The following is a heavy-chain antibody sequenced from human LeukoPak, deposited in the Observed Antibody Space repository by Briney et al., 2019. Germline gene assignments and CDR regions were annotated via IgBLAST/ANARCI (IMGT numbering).Heavy chain of an antibody. J-gene: IGHJ1*01. V-gene: IGHV3-23*01. Sequence: PGGSLRLSCAASGFTFSSYAMSWVRQAPGKGLEWVSAISGRGGSTYYADSVKGRFTISRDNSKNTLYLQMNSLRAEDTAVYYCANPGNSSGWSEYFQHWGQGTLVTVSS. CDR3: ANPGNSSGWSEYFQH. CDR2: ISGRGGST. CDR1: GFTFSSYA. D-gene: IGHD6-19*01.